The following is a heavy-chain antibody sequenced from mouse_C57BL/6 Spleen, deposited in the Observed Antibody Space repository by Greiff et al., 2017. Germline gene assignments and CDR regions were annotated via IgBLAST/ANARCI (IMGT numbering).Heavy chain of an antibody. J-gene: IGHJ4*01. D-gene: IGHD2-5*01. CDR1: GYTFTSYW. V-gene: IGHV1-74*01. Sequence: QVQLQQPGAELVKPGASVKVSCKASGYTFTSYWMHWVKQRPGQGLEWIGRIHPSDSDTNYNQKFKGKATLTVDKSSSTAYMQLSSLTSEDSAVYYCAMKMSNYESGAMDYWGQGTSVTVSA. CDR2: IHPSDSDT. CDR3: AMKMSNYESGAMDY.